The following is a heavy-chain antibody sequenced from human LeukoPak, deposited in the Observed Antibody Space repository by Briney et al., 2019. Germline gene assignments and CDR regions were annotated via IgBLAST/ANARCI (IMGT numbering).Heavy chain of an antibody. J-gene: IGHJ4*02. V-gene: IGHV3-30*04. CDR1: GFTFSSYA. Sequence: GGSLRLSCAASGFTFSSYAMHWVRQAPGKGLEWVAVISYDGSNKYYADSVKGRFTISRDNSKNTLYLQMNSLRAEDTAVYYCAKHYDTSGYYRSAYDYWGQGTLVTVSS. CDR3: AKHYDTSGYYRSAYDY. CDR2: ISYDGSNK. D-gene: IGHD3-22*01.